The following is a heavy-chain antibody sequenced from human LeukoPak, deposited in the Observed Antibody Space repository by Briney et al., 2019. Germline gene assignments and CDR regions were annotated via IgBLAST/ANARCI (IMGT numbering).Heavy chain of an antibody. CDR2: FDPEDGET. J-gene: IGHJ6*02. D-gene: IGHD3-10*01. CDR1: GYTLTELS. V-gene: IGHV1-24*01. CDR3: ARAMVRGVIISFSPGGMDV. Sequence: ASVKVSCKVSGYTLTELSMHWVRQAPGKGLEWMGGFDPEDGETIYAQKFQGRVTMTEDTSTDTAYMELSSLRSEDTAVYYCARAMVRGVIISFSPGGMDVWGQGTTVTVSS.